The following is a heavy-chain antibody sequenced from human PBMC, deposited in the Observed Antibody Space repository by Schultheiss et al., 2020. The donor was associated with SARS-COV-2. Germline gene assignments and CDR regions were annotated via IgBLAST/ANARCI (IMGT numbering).Heavy chain of an antibody. Sequence: GGSLRLSCAASGFTFSSYGMHWVRQAPGKGLEWVAVISYDGSNKYYADSVKGRFTISRDNSENTLYLQMNSLRAEDTAVYYCARGREMVLDWLLRHNWFDPWGQGTRVTVSS. V-gene: IGHV3-30*03. CDR3: ARGREMVLDWLLRHNWFDP. D-gene: IGHD3-3*01. CDR1: GFTFSSYG. J-gene: IGHJ5*02. CDR2: ISYDGSNK.